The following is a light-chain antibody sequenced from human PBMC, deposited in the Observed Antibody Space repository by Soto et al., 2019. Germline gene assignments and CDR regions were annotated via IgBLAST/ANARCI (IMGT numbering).Light chain of an antibody. J-gene: IGKJ1*01. CDR1: QTIYSN. CDR2: RAS. Sequence: EIVRTQSPATLSVSPGERATLSCRASQTIYSNVAWYQQRPGQPPRLLIYRASSRATGIPARFSGSGSGTEFTLTINSLQSEDFAVYYCQQYQNLWTFGQGTKVDI. CDR3: QQYQNLWT. V-gene: IGKV3-15*01.